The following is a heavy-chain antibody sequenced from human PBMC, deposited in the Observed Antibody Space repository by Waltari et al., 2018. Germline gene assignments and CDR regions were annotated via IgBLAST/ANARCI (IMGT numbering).Heavy chain of an antibody. Sequence: QVQLQESGPGLVKPSETLSLMCAVSGYSISSAYYWGWIRQPPGNGLEWIGSMYHSGSTYYKSSLKSRVTIALDTSKNQFSLRLSSVTAADTAVYYCARVDCGGGKCYLDYWGQGTLVTVSS. CDR1: GYSISSAYY. V-gene: IGHV4-38-2*01. CDR2: MYHSGST. J-gene: IGHJ4*02. D-gene: IGHD2-21*01. CDR3: ARVDCGGGKCYLDY.